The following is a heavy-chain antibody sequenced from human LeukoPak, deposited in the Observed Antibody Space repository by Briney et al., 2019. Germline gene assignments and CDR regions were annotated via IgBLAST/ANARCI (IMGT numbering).Heavy chain of an antibody. CDR2: INHSGST. Sequence: SGTLSLTCAVYGGSFSGYYWSWIRQPPGKGLEWIGEINHSGSTNYNPSLKSRVTISVDTSKNQFSLKLSSVTAADTAVYYCGGATYYFDYWGQGTLVTVSS. CDR1: GGSFSGYY. J-gene: IGHJ4*02. V-gene: IGHV4-34*01. CDR3: GGATYYFDY. D-gene: IGHD3-16*01.